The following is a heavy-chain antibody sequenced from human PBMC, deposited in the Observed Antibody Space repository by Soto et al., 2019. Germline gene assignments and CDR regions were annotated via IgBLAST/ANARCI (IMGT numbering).Heavy chain of an antibody. Sequence: GGSLRLSCAASGFTFSSYGMHWVRQAPGKGLEWLAVIWYDGSNKYYADSVKGRFTISRDNSKNTLYLQTNSLRAEDTAVYYCARNIAAAGHGSYYYYYGMDVWGQGTTVTVSS. CDR2: IWYDGSNK. J-gene: IGHJ6*02. CDR3: ARNIAAAGHGSYYYYYGMDV. V-gene: IGHV3-33*01. D-gene: IGHD6-13*01. CDR1: GFTFSSYG.